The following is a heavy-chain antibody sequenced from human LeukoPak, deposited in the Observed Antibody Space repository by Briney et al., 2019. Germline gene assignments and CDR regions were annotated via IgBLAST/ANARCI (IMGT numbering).Heavy chain of an antibody. D-gene: IGHD6-13*01. CDR3: ARDQERLIAAAGYFDY. CDR2: ISSSSSYI. J-gene: IGHJ4*02. CDR1: GFTFSSYS. Sequence: GGSLRLSCAASGFTFSSYSMNWVRQAPGKGLEWVSSISSSSSYIYYADSVKGRFTISRDNAKNSLYLQMNSLRAEDTAVYYCARDQERLIAAAGYFDYWGQGTLVTVSS. V-gene: IGHV3-21*01.